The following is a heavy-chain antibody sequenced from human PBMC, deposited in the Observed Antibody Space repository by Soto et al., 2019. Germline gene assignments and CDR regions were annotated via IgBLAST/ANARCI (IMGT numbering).Heavy chain of an antibody. Sequence: GGSLRLSCAASGFTFSDYYMSWIRQAPGKGLEWVSYISSSSSYTNYADSVKGRFTISRDNAKNSLYLQMNSLRAEDTAVYYCARVTFSLTWFTPRNWFDPWGQGTLVTVSS. V-gene: IGHV3-11*06. D-gene: IGHD3-10*01. J-gene: IGHJ5*02. CDR3: ARVTFSLTWFTPRNWFDP. CDR2: ISSSSSYT. CDR1: GFTFSDYY.